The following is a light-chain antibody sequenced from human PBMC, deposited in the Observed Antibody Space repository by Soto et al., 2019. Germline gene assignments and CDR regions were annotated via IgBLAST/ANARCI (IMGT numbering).Light chain of an antibody. V-gene: IGKV3-20*01. J-gene: IGKJ1*01. CDR1: QTASSNY. CDR2: GAS. CDR3: HQYGSAPWT. Sequence: IRLAQSPGTLCVWPDVSVSLSFLSGQTASSNYAAWPHQNPGQAPSLLISGASNRATGTPDRFRGSGSGTDFTLTTTSLEPEDFAVYYCHQYGSAPWTFGQGTKWIS.